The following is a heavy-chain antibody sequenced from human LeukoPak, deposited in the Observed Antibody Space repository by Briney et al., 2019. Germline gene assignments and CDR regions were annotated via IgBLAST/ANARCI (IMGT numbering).Heavy chain of an antibody. Sequence: KPSETLSLTCTVSGGSISSYYWSWIRQPPGKGLEWIGYIYYSGSTNYNPSLKSRVTISVDTSKNQFSLKLSSVTAADTAVYYCARGRRSSGWYGGLVDYWGQGTLVTVSS. CDR1: GGSISSYY. V-gene: IGHV4-59*12. D-gene: IGHD6-19*01. J-gene: IGHJ4*02. CDR3: ARGRRSSGWYGGLVDY. CDR2: IYYSGST.